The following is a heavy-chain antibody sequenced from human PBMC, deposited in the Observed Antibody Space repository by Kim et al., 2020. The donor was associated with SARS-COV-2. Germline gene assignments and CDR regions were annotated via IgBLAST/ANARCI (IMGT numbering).Heavy chain of an antibody. Sequence: GGSLRLSCAASGFTVSSNYMSWVRQAPGKGLEWVSVIYSGGSTYYADSVKGRFTISRHNSKNMLYLQMNSLRAEDTAVYYCARSLYPWGRASERYYYYYGMDVWGQETTVTVSS. CDR2: IYSGGST. J-gene: IGHJ6*02. D-gene: IGHD2-2*02. V-gene: IGHV3-53*04. CDR3: ARSLYPWGRASERYYYYYGMDV. CDR1: GFTVSSNY.